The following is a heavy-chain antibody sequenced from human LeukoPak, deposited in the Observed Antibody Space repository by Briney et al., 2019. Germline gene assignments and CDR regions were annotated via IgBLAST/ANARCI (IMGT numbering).Heavy chain of an antibody. V-gene: IGHV3-23*01. J-gene: IGHJ6*02. D-gene: IGHD6-19*01. CDR1: GFTFSSYA. CDR2: ISGSGGST. CDR3: ARDRGDSSGWYGGYYGMDV. Sequence: GGSLRLSCAASGFTFSSYAMSWVRQAPGKGLEWVSAISGSGGSTYYADSVRGRFTISRDNSKNTLYLQMNSLRAEDTAVYYCARDRGDSSGWYGGYYGMDVWGQGTTVTVSS.